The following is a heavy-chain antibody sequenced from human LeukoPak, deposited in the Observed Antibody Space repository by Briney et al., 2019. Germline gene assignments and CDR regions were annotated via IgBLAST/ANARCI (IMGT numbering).Heavy chain of an antibody. Sequence: GASVKVSRKASGYTFTDHFMHWMRQAPGQGLEWVGEINPYNGITKYAWGFQGRVSITRDTSISTAFMEVSRLTSDDTAVYYCARDNSLNDFDYWGQGTLVTVAS. J-gene: IGHJ4*02. CDR2: INPYNGIT. CDR3: ARDNSLNDFDY. D-gene: IGHD1-1*01. CDR1: GYTFTDHF. V-gene: IGHV1-2*02.